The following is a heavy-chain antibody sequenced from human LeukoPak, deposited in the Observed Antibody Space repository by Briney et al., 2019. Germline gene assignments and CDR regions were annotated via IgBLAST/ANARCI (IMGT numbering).Heavy chain of an antibody. V-gene: IGHV3-30*02. J-gene: IGHJ4*02. Sequence: GGSLRLSCAASGSTYSSYGIHWVRQAPGKGLEWVAFIRYDGSNKYYADSVKGRFTISRDNSKNTLYLQMNSRRAEDTAVYYCAKVPYDTSYYFDYWGQGTLVTVSS. CDR1: GSTYSSYG. CDR3: AKVPYDTSYYFDY. CDR2: IRYDGSNK. D-gene: IGHD3-9*01.